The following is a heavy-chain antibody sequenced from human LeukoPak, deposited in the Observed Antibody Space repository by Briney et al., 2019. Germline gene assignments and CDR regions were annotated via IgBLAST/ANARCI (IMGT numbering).Heavy chain of an antibody. V-gene: IGHV1-18*01. CDR1: GYTFTSYG. CDR3: ARVDYSGYDYSLDY. J-gene: IGHJ4*02. D-gene: IGHD5-12*01. Sequence: ASVKVSCKASGYTFTSYGIRWVREAPGQGLEWMVWISAYNGNTNYAQKLQGRVTMTTDTSTSTAYMELRSLRSDDTAVYYCARVDYSGYDYSLDYWGQGTLVTVSS. CDR2: ISAYNGNT.